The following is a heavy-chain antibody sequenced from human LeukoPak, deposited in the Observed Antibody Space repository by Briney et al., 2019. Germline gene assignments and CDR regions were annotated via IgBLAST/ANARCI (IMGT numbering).Heavy chain of an antibody. V-gene: IGHV3-74*01. Sequence: GGSLRLSCAASGFTFSSYWMHWVRQVPGKGLVWVSRINSDGSSTSYADSVQGRFTISRDNTKNTLYLQMNSLRAEDTAVYYCARKDGYNSVAAGGYCDYWGQGTLVTVSS. J-gene: IGHJ4*02. CDR1: GFTFSSYW. CDR2: INSDGSST. CDR3: ARKDGYNSVAAGGYCDY. D-gene: IGHD5-24*01.